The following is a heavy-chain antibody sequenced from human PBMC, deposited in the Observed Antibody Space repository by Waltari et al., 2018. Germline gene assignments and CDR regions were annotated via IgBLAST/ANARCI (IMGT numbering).Heavy chain of an antibody. CDR2: VTANSGGT. V-gene: IGHV1-2*02. CDR1: GYIFIDHY. Sequence: QVQLVQSGTEVKKPGASVRVSCKASGYIFIDHYMHWVRQAPGQGLEWMGWVTANSGGTNYAQKFQGRVTMTSDTSTRTAYMELTRMTSDDTAIYYCARDGGFDFWGQGSLVTVSS. J-gene: IGHJ4*02. D-gene: IGHD2-15*01. CDR3: ARDGGFDF.